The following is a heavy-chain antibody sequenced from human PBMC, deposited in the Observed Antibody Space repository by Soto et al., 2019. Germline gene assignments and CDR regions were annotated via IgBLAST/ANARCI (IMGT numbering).Heavy chain of an antibody. CDR1: GFTFSSYS. CDR3: ARGGGEGYGSGSSRFDY. V-gene: IGHV3-21*01. Sequence: GGSLRLSCAASGFTFSSYSMNWVRQAPGKGLEWVSSISSSSSYIYYADSVKGRFTISRDNAKNSLYLQMNSLRAEDTAVYYCARGGGEGYGSGSSRFDYWGQGTLVTVSS. D-gene: IGHD3-10*01. J-gene: IGHJ4*02. CDR2: ISSSSSYI.